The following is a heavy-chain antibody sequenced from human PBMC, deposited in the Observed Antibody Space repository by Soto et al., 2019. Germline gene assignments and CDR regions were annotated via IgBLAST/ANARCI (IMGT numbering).Heavy chain of an antibody. D-gene: IGHD2-15*01. CDR3: ASDKFPVVAATGPSNWFDP. CDR2: IIPIFGTA. J-gene: IGHJ5*02. CDR1: GGTFSSYA. Sequence: SVKVSCKASGGTFSSYAISWVRQAPGQGLEWMGGIIPIFGTANYAQKFQGRVTITADESTSTAYMELSSLRSEDTAVYYCASDKFPVVAATGPSNWFDPWGQGTLVTVSS. V-gene: IGHV1-69*13.